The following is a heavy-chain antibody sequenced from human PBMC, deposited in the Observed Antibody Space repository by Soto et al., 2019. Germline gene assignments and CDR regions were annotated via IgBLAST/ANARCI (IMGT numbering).Heavy chain of an antibody. CDR3: ARITTVNTFFAFDI. Sequence: ASVKVSCKASGYTFTSYGISWVRQAPGQGLEWMGWISAYNGNTNYAQKLQGRVTMTTDTSTSTAYMELRSLRSDDTAVYYCARITTVNTFFAFDIWGQGTMVTVSS. J-gene: IGHJ3*02. CDR1: GYTFTSYG. V-gene: IGHV1-18*04. D-gene: IGHD3-16*01. CDR2: ISAYNGNT.